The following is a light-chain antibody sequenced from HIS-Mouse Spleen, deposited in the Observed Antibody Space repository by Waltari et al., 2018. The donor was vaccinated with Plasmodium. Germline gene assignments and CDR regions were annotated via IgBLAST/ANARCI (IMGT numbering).Light chain of an antibody. CDR2: GAS. Sequence: EIVMTQSPATPSVSPGERATLSCRASQSVSSNLAWYQQKPGQAPRLLLYGASTRATVIPARFSGSGSGTEFTLTISSLQSEDFAVYYCQQYNNWSFTFGPGTKVDIK. V-gene: IGKV3-15*01. CDR3: QQYNNWSFT. J-gene: IGKJ3*01. CDR1: QSVSSN.